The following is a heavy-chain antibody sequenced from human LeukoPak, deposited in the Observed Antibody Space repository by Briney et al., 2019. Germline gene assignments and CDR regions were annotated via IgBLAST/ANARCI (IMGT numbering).Heavy chain of an antibody. D-gene: IGHD3-10*01. CDR2: INPNSGGT. V-gene: IGHV1-2*06. CDR3: ASAYRNYGSGSYYIGFDP. Sequence: GASVKVSCKASRYTFTGYYMHWVRQAPGQGLEWMGRINPNSGGTNYAQKFQGRVTMTRDTSISTAYMELSRLRSDDTAVYYCASAYRNYGSGSYYIGFDPWGQGTLVTVSS. CDR1: RYTFTGYY. J-gene: IGHJ5*02.